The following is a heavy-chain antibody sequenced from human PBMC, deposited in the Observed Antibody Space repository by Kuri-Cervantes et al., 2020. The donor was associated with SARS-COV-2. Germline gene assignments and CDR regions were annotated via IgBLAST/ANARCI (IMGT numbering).Heavy chain of an antibody. CDR3: ALSSTSRNYYYYGMDV. CDR1: GGSFSGYY. D-gene: IGHD2-2*01. V-gene: IGHV4-34*01. J-gene: IGHJ6*02. CDR2: INHSGST. Sequence: GSLRLSCAVYGGSFSGYYWSWIRQPPGKGLEWIGEINHSGSTNYNPSLKSRVTISVDTSKNQFSLKLSSVTAADTAVYYCALSSTSRNYYYYGMDVWGQGTTVTVSS.